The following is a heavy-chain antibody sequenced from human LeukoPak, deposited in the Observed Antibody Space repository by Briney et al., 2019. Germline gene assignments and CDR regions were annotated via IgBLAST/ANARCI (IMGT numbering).Heavy chain of an antibody. CDR3: ARHYQLLHFDY. CDR1: GFTFSSYA. D-gene: IGHD2-2*01. CDR2: IHYSGST. Sequence: GSLRLSCAASGFTFSSYAMSWVRQAPGKGLEWIGTIHYSGSTYYNPSLKSRVTISVDTSKNQFSLKVYSVTAADTAVYYCARHYQLLHFDYWGQGTLVTVSS. V-gene: IGHV4-59*05. J-gene: IGHJ4*02.